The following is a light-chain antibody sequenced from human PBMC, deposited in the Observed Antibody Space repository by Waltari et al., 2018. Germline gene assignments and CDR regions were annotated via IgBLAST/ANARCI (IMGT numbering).Light chain of an antibody. CDR3: QQSFSMPPT. CDR2: TTS. Sequence: DIQMTQSPSSLSASVVDNVTITCRASPTIDKYLNWYQQKPGKAPRHLIHTTSSLQGGVPSRFSGSGSGSEFALTIASLQPEDSATYYCQQSFSMPPTFGGGTKVEI. J-gene: IGKJ4*01. CDR1: PTIDKY. V-gene: IGKV1-39*01.